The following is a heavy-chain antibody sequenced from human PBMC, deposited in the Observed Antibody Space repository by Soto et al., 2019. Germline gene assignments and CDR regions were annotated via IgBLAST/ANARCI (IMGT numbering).Heavy chain of an antibody. CDR1: GDTFTDYY. CDR3: ARGGHVVVVTAALDY. J-gene: IGHJ4*02. V-gene: IGHV1-46*01. CDR2: VNPSGGHT. D-gene: IGHD2-21*02. Sequence: QVQLMQSGAEVKKPGASVKVSYKGSGDTFTDYYIHWVLQAPGQGLEWMGTVNPSGGHTTYAQHFLGRVTMTRDTSTSTLYMELTSLTSDDTAIYYCARGGHVVVVTAALDYWGQGTLVTVSS.